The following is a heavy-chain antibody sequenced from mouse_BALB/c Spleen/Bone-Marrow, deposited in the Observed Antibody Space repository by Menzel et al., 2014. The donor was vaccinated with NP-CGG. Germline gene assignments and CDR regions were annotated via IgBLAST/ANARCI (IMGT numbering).Heavy chain of an antibody. CDR3: ARRGYDEGFYFPMDY. Sequence: QVQLQQSGAELSRPGASVKLSCKASVYTFTNYWIQWVKQRPGQGLEWIGTIYPGDGDTRYTQNFKGKATLNADKSSNTAYMQLSSLASEDSAVYYCARRGYDEGFYFPMDYWGQGTSVTVSS. D-gene: IGHD2-14*01. V-gene: IGHV1-87*01. CDR2: IYPGDGDT. J-gene: IGHJ4*01. CDR1: VYTFTNYW.